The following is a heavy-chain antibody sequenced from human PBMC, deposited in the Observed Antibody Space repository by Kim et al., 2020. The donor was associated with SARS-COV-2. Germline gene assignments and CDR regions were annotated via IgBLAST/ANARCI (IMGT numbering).Heavy chain of an antibody. CDR1: GFTFSSYA. Sequence: GGSLRLSCAASGFTFSSYAMSWVRQAPGKGLEWVSAISGSGGSTYYADSVKGRFTISRDNSKNTLYLQMNSLRAEDTAVYYCANGVWEATIPHYYYGMDVWGQGTTVTVSS. CDR2: ISGSGGST. J-gene: IGHJ6*02. D-gene: IGHD5-12*01. CDR3: ANGVWEATIPHYYYGMDV. V-gene: IGHV3-23*01.